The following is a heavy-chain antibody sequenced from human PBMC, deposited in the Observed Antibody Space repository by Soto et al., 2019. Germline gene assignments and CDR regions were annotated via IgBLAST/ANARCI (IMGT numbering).Heavy chain of an antibody. CDR1: GASISSSSDY. J-gene: IGHJ6*02. D-gene: IGHD1-26*01. CDR3: ARVLIGNRMDV. Sequence: SETLSLTCTVSGASISSSSDYWGWIRQPPGKRLEWIGYIYYIGSTNYNPSLKSRATMSVDTSKNQFSLKLKSVTAADTAVYYCARVLIGNRMDVWGQGTTVTVSS. V-gene: IGHV4-39*01. CDR2: IYYIGST.